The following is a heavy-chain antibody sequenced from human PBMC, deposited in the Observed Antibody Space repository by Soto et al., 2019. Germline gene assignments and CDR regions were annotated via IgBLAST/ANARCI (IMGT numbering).Heavy chain of an antibody. J-gene: IGHJ4*02. CDR2: IYWDDDK. Sequence: QITLNESGPTQVKPRQTLTLTCTFSGFSLTTSGVGVGWIRQSPGKAPEWLALIYWDDDKRYSPSLKSRLTLNNDTSKNQVVLTMADLDPADTATYYCAHRVLRTVFGLVTTTAIYFDFWGQGTPVAVSS. CDR1: GFSLTTSGVG. D-gene: IGHD3-3*01. V-gene: IGHV2-5*02. CDR3: AHRVLRTVFGLVTTTAIYFDF.